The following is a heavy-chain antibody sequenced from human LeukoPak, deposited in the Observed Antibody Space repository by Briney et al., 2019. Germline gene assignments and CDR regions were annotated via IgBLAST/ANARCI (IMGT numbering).Heavy chain of an antibody. J-gene: IGHJ4*02. Sequence: GGPLRLSCAASGFTFSSYSMNWVRQAPGKGLEWVSSISSSSSYIYYADSVKGRFTISRDNAKNSLYLQMNSLRAEDTAVYYCARIAAAGDYFDYWGQGTLVTVSS. D-gene: IGHD6-13*01. V-gene: IGHV3-21*01. CDR1: GFTFSSYS. CDR3: ARIAAAGDYFDY. CDR2: ISSSSSYI.